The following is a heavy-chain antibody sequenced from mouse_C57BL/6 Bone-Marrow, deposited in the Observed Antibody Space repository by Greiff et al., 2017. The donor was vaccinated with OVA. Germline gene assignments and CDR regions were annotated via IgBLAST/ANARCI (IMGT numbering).Heavy chain of an antibody. CDR1: GYTFTSYD. V-gene: IGHV1-85*01. CDR2: IYPRDGST. CDR3: ARCGYDGYFDV. J-gene: IGHJ1*03. Sequence: LVESGPELVKPGASVKLSCKASGYTFTSYDINWVKQRPGQGLEWIGWIYPRDGSTKYNEKFKGKATLTVDTSSSTAYMELHSLTSEDSAVYFCARCGYDGYFDVWGTGTTVTVSS. D-gene: IGHD2-2*01.